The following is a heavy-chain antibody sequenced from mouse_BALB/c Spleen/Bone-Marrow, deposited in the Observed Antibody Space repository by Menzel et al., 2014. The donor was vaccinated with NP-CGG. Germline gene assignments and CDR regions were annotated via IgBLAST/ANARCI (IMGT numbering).Heavy chain of an antibody. J-gene: IGHJ4*01. CDR3: ATYYDGVMDY. D-gene: IGHD2-3*01. Sequence: VLLQQSGAVLVKPGASVKLSCKASGYTFTSYDINWVRQRLEQGLEWIGWIFPGDDSTKYNEKFKGKATLTTDKSSSTAYMQLSRLTSEDSAVYFCATYYDGVMDYRGQGTSVTVSS. V-gene: IGHV1S56*01. CDR1: GYTFTSYD. CDR2: IFPGDDST.